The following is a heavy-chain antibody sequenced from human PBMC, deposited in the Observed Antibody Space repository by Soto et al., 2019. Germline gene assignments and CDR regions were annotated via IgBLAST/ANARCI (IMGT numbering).Heavy chain of an antibody. Sequence: QLVETGGGLVQPGGSLKLSCSGSGFSLSGSATHWVRQASGHGLEWLGRIRDKANNDATAYAAPVKGRFTIFSDESQNVVFLHTNSLTPEDTAISYCTRPPRGSYGDDSDYWCQGTQVSVYS. CDR2: IRDKANNDAT. D-gene: IGHD3-16*01. CDR3: TRPPRGSYGDDSDY. V-gene: IGHV3-73*02. CDR1: GFSLSGSA. J-gene: IGHJ4*02.